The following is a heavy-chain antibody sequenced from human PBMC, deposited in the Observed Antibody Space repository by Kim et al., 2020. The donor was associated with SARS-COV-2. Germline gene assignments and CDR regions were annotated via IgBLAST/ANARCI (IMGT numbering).Heavy chain of an antibody. D-gene: IGHD2-15*01. V-gene: IGHV3-48*02. J-gene: IGHJ6*02. Sequence: GGSLRLSCAASGFTFSSYSMNWVRQAPGKGLEWVSYISSSSSTIYYADSVKGRFTISRDNAKNSLYLQMNSLRDEDTAVYYCARDRASLTYCSGGSCYYYGMDVWGQGTTVTVSS. CDR3: ARDRASLTYCSGGSCYYYGMDV. CDR2: ISSSSSTI. CDR1: GFTFSSYS.